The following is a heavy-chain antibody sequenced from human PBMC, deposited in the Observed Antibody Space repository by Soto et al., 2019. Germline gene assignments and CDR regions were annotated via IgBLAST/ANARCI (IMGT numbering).Heavy chain of an antibody. J-gene: IGHJ4*02. Sequence: GGSLRLSCAASGFTFSSYAMSWVRQAPGKGLEWVSAISGSGGSTYYADSVKGRFTISRDNSKNTLYLQMNSLRAEDTAVYYFAKDSSGWYYFDYWGQGTLVTVSS. CDR3: AKDSSGWYYFDY. V-gene: IGHV3-23*01. D-gene: IGHD6-19*01. CDR1: GFTFSSYA. CDR2: ISGSGGST.